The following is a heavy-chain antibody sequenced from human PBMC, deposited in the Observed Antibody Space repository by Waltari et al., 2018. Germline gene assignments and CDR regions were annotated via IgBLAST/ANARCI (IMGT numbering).Heavy chain of an antibody. CDR3: AHDYGDSGRTY. D-gene: IGHD4-17*01. J-gene: IGHJ4*02. CDR2: INGDASVK. V-gene: IGHV3-7*01. CDR1: GFTFSRSW. Sequence: EVQLVESGGGLVQPGGSLRLSCAASGFTFSRSWMSWVRQAPGKGLEWVANINGDASVKYYVDSVKGRFTIARDNAKNSLYLQMNSLRVEDTAVYFCAHDYGDSGRTYWGQGTLVTVSS.